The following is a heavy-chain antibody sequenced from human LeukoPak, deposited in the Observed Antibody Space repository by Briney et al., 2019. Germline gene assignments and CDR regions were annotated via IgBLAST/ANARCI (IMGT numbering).Heavy chain of an antibody. CDR1: GFTFSDYY. CDR2: ISSRGSTI. J-gene: IGHJ6*02. V-gene: IGHV3-11*01. CDR3: ARADVVVVAATLYYYGMDV. D-gene: IGHD2-15*01. Sequence: NAGGSLRLSCAASGFTFSDYYMSWIRQAPGKGLEWVPYISSRGSTIYYADSVKGRFTISRDNAKNSLYLQMNSLRAEDTAVYYCARADVVVVAATLYYYGMDVWGQGTTVTVSS.